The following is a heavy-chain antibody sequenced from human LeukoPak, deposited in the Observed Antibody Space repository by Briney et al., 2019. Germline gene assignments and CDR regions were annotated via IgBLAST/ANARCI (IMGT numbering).Heavy chain of an antibody. CDR1: GGSISSYY. V-gene: IGHV4-59*08. Sequence: SETLSLTCTVSGGSISSYYWSWIRQPPGKGLEWIGYIYYSGSTNYNPSLKSRVTISVDTSKNQFSLKLSSVTAADTAVYYCARARSGLGYCSSTSCPAHAFDIWGQGTMVTVSS. D-gene: IGHD2-2*01. CDR3: ARARSGLGYCSSTSCPAHAFDI. CDR2: IYYSGST. J-gene: IGHJ3*02.